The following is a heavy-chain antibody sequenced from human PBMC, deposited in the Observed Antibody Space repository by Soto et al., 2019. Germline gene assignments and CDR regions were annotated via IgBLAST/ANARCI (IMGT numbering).Heavy chain of an antibody. J-gene: IGHJ4*02. CDR1: GGSISSYY. Sequence: SETLSLTCPVSGGSISSYYWSWIRQPPGKGLEWIGYIYYSGSTNYNPSLKSRVTISVDTSKNQFSLKLSSVTAADTAVYYCARMVRGRTVFDYWGQGTLVTVSS. CDR3: ARMVRGRTVFDY. V-gene: IGHV4-59*01. CDR2: IYYSGST. D-gene: IGHD3-10*01.